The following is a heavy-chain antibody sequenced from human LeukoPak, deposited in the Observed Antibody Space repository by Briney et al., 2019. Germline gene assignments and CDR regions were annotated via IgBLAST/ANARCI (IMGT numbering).Heavy chain of an antibody. Sequence: GSLRLSCAVAGFALSSHWMTWVRQVPGRGPEWVANVNRDGSETYYLASVKGRFTISKDNAKNSLYLQMNSLRAEDTALYHCARNNGMDVWGQGTTVIVSS. J-gene: IGHJ6*02. CDR2: VNRDGSET. CDR1: GFALSSHW. V-gene: IGHV3-7*03. CDR3: ARNNGMDV.